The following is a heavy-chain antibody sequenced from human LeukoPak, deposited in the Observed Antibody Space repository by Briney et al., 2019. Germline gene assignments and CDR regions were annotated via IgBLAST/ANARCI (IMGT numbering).Heavy chain of an antibody. V-gene: IGHV3-23*01. CDR3: AKDPNYYDSSGYHETHDY. D-gene: IGHD3-22*01. J-gene: IGHJ4*02. CDR1: GGSFSGFL. Sequence: ETLSLTCTVSGGSFSGFLWSWVRQAPGKGLEWVSAISGSGGSTYYADSVKGRFTISRDNSKNTLYLQMNSLRAEDTAVYYCAKDPNYYDSSGYHETHDYWGQGTLVTVSS. CDR2: ISGSGGST.